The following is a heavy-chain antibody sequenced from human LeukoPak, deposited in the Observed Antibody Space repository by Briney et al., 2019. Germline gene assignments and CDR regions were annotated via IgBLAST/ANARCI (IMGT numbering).Heavy chain of an antibody. CDR2: ISDSGGTT. CDR1: GPTFSNYA. D-gene: IGHD5-18*01. CDR3: AKRIGYDYGYYDY. J-gene: IGHJ4*02. Sequence: GGSLRLSCTLSGPTFSNYAMSWVRQAPGRGLEWVSVISDSGGTTDYADSVKGRFTISRDNSRNTLFLQLSSLRDDDPAIYYCAKRIGYDYGYYDYWGQGALVTVTS. V-gene: IGHV3-23*01.